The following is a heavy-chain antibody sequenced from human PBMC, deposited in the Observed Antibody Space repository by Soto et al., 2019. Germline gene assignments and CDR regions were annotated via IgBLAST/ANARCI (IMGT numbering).Heavy chain of an antibody. V-gene: IGHV4-30-2*01. CDR3: ARQTLYYYDSSGYYSNWFDP. CDR1: GGSISSGGYF. Sequence: TLSLTCAVSGGSISSGGYFWSWIRQPPGKGLDWIGYIYHSGSPYYNPSLKSRVSISVDRSKNQFSLKLSSVTAADTAVYYCARQTLYYYDSSGYYSNWFDPWGQGTLVTVSS. D-gene: IGHD3-22*01. CDR2: IYHSGSP. J-gene: IGHJ5*02.